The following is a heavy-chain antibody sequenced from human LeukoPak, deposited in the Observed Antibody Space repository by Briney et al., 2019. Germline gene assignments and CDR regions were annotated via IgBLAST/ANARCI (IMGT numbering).Heavy chain of an antibody. CDR2: MNPNSGAT. J-gene: IGHJ4*02. D-gene: IGHD5-24*01. V-gene: IGHV1-8*01. CDR1: GYTFTSYD. Sequence: ASVKVSCKASGYTFTSYDFNWLRQATGQGPEWMGWMNPNSGATGYAQKFQGRVTMTRSASINTAYMELSNLRSEDTAVYYCARAGRDGYNYADYWGQGTLVTVSS. CDR3: ARAGRDGYNYADY.